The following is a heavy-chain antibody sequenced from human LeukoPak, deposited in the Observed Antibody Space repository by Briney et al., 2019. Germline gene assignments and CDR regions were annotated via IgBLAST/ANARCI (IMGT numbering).Heavy chain of an antibody. CDR1: GFTFSSYG. Sequence: PGGSLTLSCAASGFTFSSYGMHWVRQAPGKGLEWVAVISYDGTNKYYADSVKGRFTISRDNSKNTLYLQMNSLRAEDTAVYYCATTGYSSSWYYFDYWGQGTLVTVSS. J-gene: IGHJ4*02. CDR3: ATTGYSSSWYYFDY. V-gene: IGHV3-30*03. D-gene: IGHD6-13*01. CDR2: ISYDGTNK.